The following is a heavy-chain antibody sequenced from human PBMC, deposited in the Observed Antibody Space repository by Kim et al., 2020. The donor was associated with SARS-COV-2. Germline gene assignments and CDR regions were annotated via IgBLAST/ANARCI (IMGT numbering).Heavy chain of an antibody. CDR1: GGSFSGYY. CDR2: INHSGST. Sequence: SETLSLTCAVYGGSFSGYYWSWIRQPPGKGLEWIGEINHSGSTNYNPSLKSRVTISVDTSKNQFSLKLSSVTAADTAVYYCARKGDYWGQGTLVTVSS. J-gene: IGHJ4*02. V-gene: IGHV4-34*01. CDR3: ARKGDY.